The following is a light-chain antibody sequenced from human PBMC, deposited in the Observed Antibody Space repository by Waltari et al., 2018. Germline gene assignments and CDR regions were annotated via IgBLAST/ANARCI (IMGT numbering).Light chain of an antibody. J-gene: IGKJ4*01. CDR2: DVT. Sequence: CGSRQSGANFLCWYQQKPGQAPRLLNYDVTNRAADIPARFSGSGCATDFTLTISDVEPEYIAFYCCQQRNKWTLTFGGGTKVEIK. CDR1: QSGANF. CDR3: QQRNKWTLT. V-gene: IGKV3-11*01.